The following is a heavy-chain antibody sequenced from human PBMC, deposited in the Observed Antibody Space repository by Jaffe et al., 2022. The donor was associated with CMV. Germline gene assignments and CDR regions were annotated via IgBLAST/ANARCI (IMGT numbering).Heavy chain of an antibody. Sequence: EVQLVESGGGLVKPGGSLRLSCAASGFTFSSYSMNWVRQAPGKGLEWVSSISSSSSYIYYADSVKGRFTISRDNAKNSLYLQMNSLRAEDTAVYYCATKGVCSGGSCFVYVYWGQGTLVTVSS. V-gene: IGHV3-21*01. D-gene: IGHD2-15*01. CDR2: ISSSSSYI. CDR1: GFTFSSYS. CDR3: ATKGVCSGGSCFVYVY. J-gene: IGHJ4*02.